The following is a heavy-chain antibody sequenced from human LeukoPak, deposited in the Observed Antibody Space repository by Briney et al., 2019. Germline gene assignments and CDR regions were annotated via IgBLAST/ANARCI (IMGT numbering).Heavy chain of an antibody. J-gene: IGHJ5*02. Sequence: PGGSLRLSCAASGFTFSSYAMSWVRQAPGKGLEWVSAISGSGGSTYYADSVKGRFTISRDNSKNTLYLQMNSLRAEDTAVYYCARPLYGSGSYTNWFDPWGQGTLVTVSS. CDR1: GFTFSSYA. CDR2: ISGSGGST. V-gene: IGHV3-23*01. D-gene: IGHD3-10*01. CDR3: ARPLYGSGSYTNWFDP.